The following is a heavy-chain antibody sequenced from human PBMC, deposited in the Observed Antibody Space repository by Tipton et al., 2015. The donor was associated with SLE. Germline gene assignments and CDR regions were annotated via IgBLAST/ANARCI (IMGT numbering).Heavy chain of an antibody. D-gene: IGHD4-11*01. CDR1: GDSTNSDGYF. V-gene: IGHV4-31*03. Sequence: TLSLTCTVSGDSTNSDGYFWTWIRQPPGKGLEWIGYIYYSGSTYYNPSLQSRLTMSVDTSRNQFSLKLTSVTAAVTAVYFCARFDYSNWDDYWGQGTLVTVSS. CDR2: IYYSGST. J-gene: IGHJ4*02. CDR3: ARFDYSNWDDY.